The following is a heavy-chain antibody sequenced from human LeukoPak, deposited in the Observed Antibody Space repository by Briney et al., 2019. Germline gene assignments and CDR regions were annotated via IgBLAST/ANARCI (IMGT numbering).Heavy chain of an antibody. CDR1: GFSIRSYY. CDR2: IYYSGST. CDR3: ARVRGYCSGGSCYSSPYYFVY. J-gene: IGHJ4*02. D-gene: IGHD2-15*01. V-gene: IGHV4-59*01. Sequence: SETPSLTSTVSGFSIRSYYWRRIGQPPGKGLEWIGYIYYSGSTNYNPSLKSRVTISVDTSKNQFSLKLSSVTAADTAVYYCARVRGYCSGGSCYSSPYYFVYWGQGTLVTVSS.